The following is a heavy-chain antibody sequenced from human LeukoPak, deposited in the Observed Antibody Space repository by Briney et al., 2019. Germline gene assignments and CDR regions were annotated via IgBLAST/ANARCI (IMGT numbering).Heavy chain of an antibody. CDR1: GYTFTDYY. D-gene: IGHD6-13*01. CDR3: AGELAAAGFDY. J-gene: IGHJ4*02. Sequence: ASVKVSCKASGYTFTDYYMHWVRQAPGQGLEWMGWINPNSGDTHYAQRFQGRVTMTRDTSISTAYMELSRLRSDGTAVYSCAGELAAAGFDYWGQGTLVTVSS. CDR2: INPNSGDT. V-gene: IGHV1-2*02.